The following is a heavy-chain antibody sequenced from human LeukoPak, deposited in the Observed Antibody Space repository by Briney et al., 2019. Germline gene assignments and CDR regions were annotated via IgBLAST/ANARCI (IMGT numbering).Heavy chain of an antibody. CDR3: ARADYYDSNFDY. CDR1: GFTFSSYW. J-gene: IGHJ4*02. Sequence: PGGSLRLSCAASGFTFSSYWMHWVRQAPGKGLVWVSCINSDGSSTSYADSVKGRFTISRDNAKNTLYLQMNSLRAEDTAVYYCARADYYDSNFDYWGQGTLVTVSS. V-gene: IGHV3-74*01. CDR2: INSDGSST. D-gene: IGHD3-22*01.